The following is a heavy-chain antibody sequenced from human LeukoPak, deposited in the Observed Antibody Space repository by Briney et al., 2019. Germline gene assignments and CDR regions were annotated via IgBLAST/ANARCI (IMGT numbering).Heavy chain of an antibody. CDR3: ARHRLEYYYDSSGYYYGQDAFDI. CDR2: IYYSGST. CDR1: GGSISSYY. D-gene: IGHD3-22*01. Sequence: SETLSLTCTVSGGSISSYYWSWIRQPPGKGLEWVGYIYYSGSTNYNPSLKSRVTISVDTSKNQFSLKLSSVTAADTAVYYCARHRLEYYYDSSGYYYGQDAFDIWGQGTMVTVSS. V-gene: IGHV4-59*08. J-gene: IGHJ3*02.